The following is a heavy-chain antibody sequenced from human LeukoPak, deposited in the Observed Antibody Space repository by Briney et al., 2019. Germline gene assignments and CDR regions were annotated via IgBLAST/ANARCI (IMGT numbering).Heavy chain of an antibody. CDR2: INPNSGGT. D-gene: IGHD2-2*01. Sequence: ASVKVSCKPSGYTFSSYGISWVRQAPGQGLEWMGWINPNSGGTNYAQKFQGRVTMTRDTSISTAYMELRSLRSDDTAAYYCAREYCSTTRCYMADYWGQGTLVTVSS. V-gene: IGHV1-2*02. J-gene: IGHJ4*02. CDR1: GYTFSSYG. CDR3: AREYCSTTRCYMADY.